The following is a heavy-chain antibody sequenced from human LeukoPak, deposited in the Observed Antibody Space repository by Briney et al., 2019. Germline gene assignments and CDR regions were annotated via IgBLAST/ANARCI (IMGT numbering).Heavy chain of an antibody. CDR1: GYTFTSYG. J-gene: IGHJ4*02. CDR3: AGSLGYCTSNVCYLKY. V-gene: IGHV1-18*01. D-gene: IGHD2-8*01. CDR2: ISAYNGNT. Sequence: ASVKVSCKASGYTFTSYGISWVRQARGQGLEWMGWISAYNGNTNYVQKFQGRVTMTTDTSTSTAYMELRSLRSDDTAVYYCAGSLGYCTSNVCYLKYWGQGTLVTVSS.